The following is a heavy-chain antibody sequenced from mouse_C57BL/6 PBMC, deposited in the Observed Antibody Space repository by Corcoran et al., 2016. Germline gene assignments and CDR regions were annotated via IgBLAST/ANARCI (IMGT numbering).Heavy chain of an antibody. CDR1: GYTFTTFW. CDR3: ARTRPSPFDY. CDR2: INTYSGVP. V-gene: IGHV9-3*01. Sequence: QIQLVQSGPELKKPGETVKISCKASGYTFTTFWMSWVTQAPGKGLKWMGWINTYSGVPTYADDFKGRFAFSLEASASTAYLQINNLKNEDTATYFCARTRPSPFDYWGQGTTLTVSS. J-gene: IGHJ2*01.